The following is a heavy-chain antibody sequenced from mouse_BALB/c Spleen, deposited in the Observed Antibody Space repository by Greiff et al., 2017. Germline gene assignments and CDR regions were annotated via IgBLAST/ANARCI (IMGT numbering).Heavy chain of an antibody. CDR2: ISSGSSTI. CDR3: ARDYYGYSAWFAY. D-gene: IGHD1-2*01. CDR1: GFTFSSFG. J-gene: IGHJ3*01. Sequence: EVQVVESGGGLVQPGGSRKLSCAASGFTFSSFGMHWVRQAPEKGLEWVAYISSGSSTIYYADTVKGRFTISRDNPKNTLFLQMTSLRSEDTAMYYCARDYYGYSAWFAYWGQGTLVTVSA. V-gene: IGHV5-17*02.